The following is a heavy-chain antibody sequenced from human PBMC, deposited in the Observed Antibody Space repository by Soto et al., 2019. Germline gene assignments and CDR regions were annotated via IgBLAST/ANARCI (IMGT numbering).Heavy chain of an antibody. CDR3: TRLDTGPNNRGTAFDA. J-gene: IGHJ4*02. D-gene: IGHD5-18*01. CDR2: ILYTGST. Sequence: TLSLTCTVSGGFIKSDTHYWGWIRQSPGRGLEGIGSILYTGSTYYNPSLRSRVSMSVDTSKNLFSLSLMSVTAADTGLYFCTRLDTGPNNRGTAFDAWCQATDVTVAA. CDR1: GGFIKSDTHY. V-gene: IGHV4-39*02.